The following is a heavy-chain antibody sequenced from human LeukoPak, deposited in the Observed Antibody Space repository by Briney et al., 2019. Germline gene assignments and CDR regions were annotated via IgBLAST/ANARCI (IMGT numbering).Heavy chain of an antibody. V-gene: IGHV3-30*03. J-gene: IGHJ3*02. Sequence: GGSLRLSCAASGFTFSSYGMHWVRQAPGKGLEWVAVISYDGSNKYYADSVKGRFTISRDNSKNTLYLQMNSLRAEDTAEYYCAGRKGHDAFDIWGQGTMVTVSS. CDR1: GFTFSSYG. CDR2: ISYDGSNK. CDR3: AGRKGHDAFDI.